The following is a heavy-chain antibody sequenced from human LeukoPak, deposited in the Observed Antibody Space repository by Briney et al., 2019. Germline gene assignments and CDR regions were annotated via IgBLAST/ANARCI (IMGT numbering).Heavy chain of an antibody. V-gene: IGHV4-34*01. CDR2: INHSGST. D-gene: IGHD3-10*01. CDR3: ARGGHRFPSYYYGSGSYHVDDY. Sequence: PSETLSLTCAVYGGSFSGYYWSWIRQPPGKGLEWIGEINHSGSTNYNPSLKSRVTISVDTSENQFSLKLSSVTAADTAVYYCARGGHRFPSYYYGSGSYHVDDYWGQGTLVTVSS. CDR1: GGSFSGYY. J-gene: IGHJ4*01.